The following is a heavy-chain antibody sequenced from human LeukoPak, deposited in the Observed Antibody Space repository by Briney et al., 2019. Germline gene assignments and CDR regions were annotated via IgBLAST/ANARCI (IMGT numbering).Heavy chain of an antibody. CDR2: IYTSGST. V-gene: IGHV4-4*07. D-gene: IGHD1-26*01. CDR1: GGSISNYY. J-gene: IGHJ6*03. CDR3: ARDNTDWEYYYMDV. Sequence: PSETLSLTCTVSGGSISNYYWSWIRQPAGKGLEWIGRIYTSGSTNYNPSLKSRVTMSVDTSKNQFSLKLSSVTAADTAVYYCARDNTDWEYYYMDVWGKGTTVTVSS.